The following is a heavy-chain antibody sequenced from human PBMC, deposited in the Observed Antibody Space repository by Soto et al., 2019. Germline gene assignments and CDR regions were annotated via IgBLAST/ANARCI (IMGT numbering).Heavy chain of an antibody. CDR2: INPNSGGT. Sequence: GASLKVSCKASGYTFTSYAMHWVRQAPGQRLEWMGWINPNSGGTNYAQKFQGWVTMTRDTSISTAYMELSRLRSDDTAVYYCARDRGAAADNFDYWGQRTLVTVS. V-gene: IGHV1-2*04. CDR3: ARDRGAAADNFDY. CDR1: GYTFTSYA. J-gene: IGHJ4*02. D-gene: IGHD6-13*01.